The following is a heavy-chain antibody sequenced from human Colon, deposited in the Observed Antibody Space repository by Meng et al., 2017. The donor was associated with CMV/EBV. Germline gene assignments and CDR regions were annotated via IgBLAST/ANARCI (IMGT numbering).Heavy chain of an antibody. CDR2: IYYTGND. V-gene: IGHV4-39*07. D-gene: IGHD5-24*01. CDR1: GDSISGRSYY. Sequence: HLPLPSPGPVKPPEPLSLTCTVAGDSISGRSYYWGWIRQPPGKGLEWIASIYYTGNDYHNPSLKSRVTISIDTSNNQFSLRLTSVTAADTAVYYCARMALHWYFDLWGRGTLVTVSS. J-gene: IGHJ2*01. CDR3: ARMALHWYFDL.